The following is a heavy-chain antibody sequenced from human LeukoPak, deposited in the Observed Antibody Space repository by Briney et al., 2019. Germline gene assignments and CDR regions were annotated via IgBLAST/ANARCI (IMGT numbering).Heavy chain of an antibody. CDR1: GGSISSGGYS. CDR3: ASSLRFYGDYHFDY. CDR2: IYHSGST. J-gene: IGHJ4*02. V-gene: IGHV4-30-2*01. D-gene: IGHD4-17*01. Sequence: SQTLSLTCAVSGGSISSGGYSWSWIRQPPGKGLEWIGYIYHSGSTYYNPSLKSRVTISVDRSKNQFSLKLSSVTAADTAVYYCASSLRFYGDYHFDYWGQGTLVTVSS.